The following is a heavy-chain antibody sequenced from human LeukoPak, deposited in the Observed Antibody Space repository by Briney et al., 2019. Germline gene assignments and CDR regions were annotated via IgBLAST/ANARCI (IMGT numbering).Heavy chain of an antibody. D-gene: IGHD2-2*01. CDR1: GFTFSSYS. CDR2: ISSSSSYI. V-gene: IGHV3-21*01. CDR3: AVPAAITLNYFDY. Sequence: GGSLRLSCAASGFTFSSYSMNWVRRAPGKGLEWVSSISSSSSYIYYADSVKGRFTISRDNAKNSLYLQMNSLRAEDTAVYYCAVPAAITLNYFDYWGQGTLVTVSS. J-gene: IGHJ4*02.